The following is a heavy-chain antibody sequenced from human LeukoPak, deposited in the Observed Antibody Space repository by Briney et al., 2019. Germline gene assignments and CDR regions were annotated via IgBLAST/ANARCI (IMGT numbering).Heavy chain of an antibody. D-gene: IGHD3-9*01. CDR1: GFTFRAYA. CDR3: ARDDQDYFDSSKSFDY. CDR2: ISYDGSTK. V-gene: IGHV3-30*04. J-gene: IGHJ4*02. Sequence: PGRSLRLPCAASGFTFRAYAIHWVRQAPGQGLEWVAVISYDGSTKYSADSVKGRFTISRDNSENTVYLQMNSLRPEDTAVYYCARDDQDYFDSSKSFDYWGQGTLVTVSS.